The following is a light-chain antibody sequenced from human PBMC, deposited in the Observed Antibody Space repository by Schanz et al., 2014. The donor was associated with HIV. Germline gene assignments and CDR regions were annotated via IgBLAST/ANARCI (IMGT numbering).Light chain of an antibody. J-gene: IGLJ1*01. CDR1: SNDIGAYRY. CDR2: EVT. CDR3: CSYAGRYTFYV. V-gene: IGLV2-8*01. Sequence: QSVLTQPPSASGSPGQSVTISCTGTSNDIGAYRYVSWYQHHPGRAPRLLIYEVTKRPSGVPGRFSGSKSDNTASLTVSGLQAEDEADYYCCSYAGRYTFYVFGTGTKVTVL.